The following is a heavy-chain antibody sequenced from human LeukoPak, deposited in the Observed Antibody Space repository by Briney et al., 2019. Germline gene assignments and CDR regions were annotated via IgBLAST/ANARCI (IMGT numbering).Heavy chain of an antibody. D-gene: IGHD1-26*01. CDR3: ARDLGNVWVPRGMDV. CDR1: VGTFSSYA. Sequence: WVKVSCKPSVGTFSSYAIRGVPPAPGQRGECMGTTIRILGTANYAQKFQGGVTITADKSTSTAYMELSSLRSEDTAVYYCARDLGNVWVPRGMDVWGKGNTVTVFS. J-gene: IGHJ6*01. CDR2: TIRILGTA. V-gene: IGHV1-69*06.